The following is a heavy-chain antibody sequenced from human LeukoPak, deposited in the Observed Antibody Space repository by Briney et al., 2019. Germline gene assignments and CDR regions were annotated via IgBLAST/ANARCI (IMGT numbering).Heavy chain of an antibody. CDR2: ISWNSGSI. D-gene: IGHD1-14*01. J-gene: IGHJ3*02. CDR1: GFTFDDYA. Sequence: GGSLRLSCAASGFTFDDYAMHWVRQAPGEGLEWVSGISWNSGSIGYADSVKGRFTISRDNAKNSLYLQMNSLRAEDMALYYCAKDISPKRTGAFDIWGQGTMVTVSS. CDR3: AKDISPKRTGAFDI. V-gene: IGHV3-9*03.